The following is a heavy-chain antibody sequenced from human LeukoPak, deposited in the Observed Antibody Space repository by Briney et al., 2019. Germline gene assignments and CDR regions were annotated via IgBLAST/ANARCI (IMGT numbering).Heavy chain of an antibody. J-gene: IGHJ6*03. CDR3: ARSSVPHYYYYYYMDV. CDR1: GFNFNTYS. V-gene: IGHV3-21*01. Sequence: PGGSLRLSCAVSGFNFNTYSMNWVRQAPGKGPEWVSSISSTSNYIYYAESVKGRFAVSRDNAKNSLYLQMNSLRAEDTAVYYCARSSVPHYYYYYYMDVWGKGTTVTVSS. CDR2: ISSTSNYI. D-gene: IGHD1-1*01.